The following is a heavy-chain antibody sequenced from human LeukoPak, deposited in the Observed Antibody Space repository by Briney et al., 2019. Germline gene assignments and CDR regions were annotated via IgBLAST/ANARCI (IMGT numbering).Heavy chain of an antibody. J-gene: IGHJ4*02. Sequence: SETLSLTCTVSRDSFIDYYWSWIRQPAGKGLEWIGRTYSSGTTHYNPSLKSRVTISVDRSTKQSSLKLTSVTAADTAAYYCPGGGGPDSSGYTDFDYWGQGTLVTVSS. CDR2: TYSSGTT. V-gene: IGHV4-4*07. D-gene: IGHD3-22*01. CDR1: RDSFIDYY. CDR3: PGGGGPDSSGYTDFDY.